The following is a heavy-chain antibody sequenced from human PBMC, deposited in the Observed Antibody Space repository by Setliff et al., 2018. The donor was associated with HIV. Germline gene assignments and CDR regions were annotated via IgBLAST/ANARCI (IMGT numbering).Heavy chain of an antibody. Sequence: SETLSLTCTVSGDSMKSKSYYWGWIRQSPGKGLEWIGAVDYSGTTYYNPSLKSRLTISVDTSKNLFSLRVTSVTAADTAVYYCARGRDYTGSWFRPFYLDFWGHGNLVTVSS. CDR3: ARGRDYTGSWFRPFYLDF. D-gene: IGHD3-3*01. V-gene: IGHV4-39*01. CDR2: VDYSGTT. CDR1: GDSMKSKSYY. J-gene: IGHJ4*01.